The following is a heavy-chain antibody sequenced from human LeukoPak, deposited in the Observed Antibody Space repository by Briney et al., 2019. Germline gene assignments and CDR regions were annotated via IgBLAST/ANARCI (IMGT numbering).Heavy chain of an antibody. J-gene: IGHJ6*03. Sequence: SETLSLTCSVSGFSISTGYYWGWIRQPPGKGPEWIASTHHSGVSYYNPSLKSRVAISVDTSKNQFSLNLNSVTAADTAVYYCARTVGAPYYYFFYMDVWGKGTTVTVSS. CDR2: THHSGVS. CDR1: GFSISTGYY. D-gene: IGHD1-26*01. CDR3: ARTVGAPYYYFFYMDV. V-gene: IGHV4-38-2*02.